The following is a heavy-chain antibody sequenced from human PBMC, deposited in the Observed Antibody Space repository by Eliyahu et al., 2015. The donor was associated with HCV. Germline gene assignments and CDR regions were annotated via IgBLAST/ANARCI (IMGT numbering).Heavy chain of an antibody. CDR1: GGSFXGYY. Sequence: QVQLQQWGAGXLKPSETLSLTCAVYGGSFXGYYWSWIRQPPGKGLEWIGEINHSGSTNYNPSLKSRVTISVDTSKNQFSLKLSSVTAADTAVYYCARGCSGGSCSNWFDPWGQGTLVTVSS. CDR3: ARGCSGGSCSNWFDP. CDR2: INHSGST. J-gene: IGHJ5*02. D-gene: IGHD2-15*01. V-gene: IGHV4-34*01.